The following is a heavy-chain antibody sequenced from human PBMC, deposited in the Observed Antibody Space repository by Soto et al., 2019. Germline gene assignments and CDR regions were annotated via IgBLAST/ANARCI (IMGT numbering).Heavy chain of an antibody. V-gene: IGHV4-30-4*01. CDR2: IYYSGST. CDR3: ARAPHYDILPSYYNYFDF. Sequence: PSETLSLTCTGSGGSINSNYYYCSWIRQPPGKGLEWIGYIYYSGSTYYNPSLKSRLTISLDTSKDQFSLKLSSVTAADTAMYYCARAPHYDILPSYYNYFDFWGQGTLVTVSS. D-gene: IGHD3-9*01. CDR1: GGSINSNYYY. J-gene: IGHJ4*02.